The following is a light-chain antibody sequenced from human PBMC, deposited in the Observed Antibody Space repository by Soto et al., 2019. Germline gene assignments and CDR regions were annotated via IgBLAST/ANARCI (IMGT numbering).Light chain of an antibody. Sequence: DIQMTQSPSSLSASVGDRVTITCRASQTIGGYLNWYQQKPGKAPKLLIYAASTLQSGVPSRFSGSGFGTDVTRTSSSLQPEDFASYFCQQSYSIPPTFGQGTKLQIK. V-gene: IGKV1-39*01. CDR1: QTIGGY. CDR3: QQSYSIPPT. J-gene: IGKJ2*01. CDR2: AAS.